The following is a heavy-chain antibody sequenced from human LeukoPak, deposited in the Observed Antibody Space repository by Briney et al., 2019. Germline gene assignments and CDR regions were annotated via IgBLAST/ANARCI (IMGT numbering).Heavy chain of an antibody. CDR1: GFTFSSYG. D-gene: IGHD3-3*01. V-gene: IGHV3-30*02. J-gene: IGHJ4*02. CDR2: IRYDGSNK. Sequence: GGSLRLSCAASGFTFSSYGMHWVRQAPGKGLEWVAFIRYDGSNKYYADSVKGRFTISRDNSKNALYLQMNSLRAEDTAVYYCARDWSDGFDYWGQGTLVTVSS. CDR3: ARDWSDGFDY.